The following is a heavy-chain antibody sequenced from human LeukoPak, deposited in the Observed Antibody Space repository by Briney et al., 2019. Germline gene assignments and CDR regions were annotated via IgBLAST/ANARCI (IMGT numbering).Heavy chain of an antibody. D-gene: IGHD3-9*01. V-gene: IGHV3-30-3*01. CDR3: ARDFHYFFDY. CDR1: AFTFDDFP. CDR2: ILKDGSNA. Sequence: GGSLRLSRTASAFTFDDFPMHWVRQAPGKGLDWVSLILKDGSNAFYADSVKGRFTISRDNSGNTLSLQMNSLRAEDTAIYYCARDFHYFFDYCGQGTLVTVSS. J-gene: IGHJ4*02.